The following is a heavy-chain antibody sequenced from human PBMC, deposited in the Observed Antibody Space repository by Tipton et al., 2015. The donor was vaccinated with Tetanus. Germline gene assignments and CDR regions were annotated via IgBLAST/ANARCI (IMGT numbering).Heavy chain of an antibody. Sequence: TLSLTCTVSGVSISSNSYYWGWIRQPPGKGLEWIGTVFHSGTTYYNPSLKSRVTISVDTSKNQFSLKLTSVTAADTAVYYCARWIAVTGTDFDFWSQGTLVTVSS. V-gene: IGHV4-39*01. D-gene: IGHD6-19*01. CDR2: VFHSGTT. CDR1: GVSISSNSYY. CDR3: ARWIAVTGTDFDF. J-gene: IGHJ4*02.